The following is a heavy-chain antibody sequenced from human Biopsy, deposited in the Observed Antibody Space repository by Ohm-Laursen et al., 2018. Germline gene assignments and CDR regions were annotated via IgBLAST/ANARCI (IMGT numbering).Heavy chain of an antibody. J-gene: IGHJ5*01. D-gene: IGHD3-3*01. CDR2: IYYSGTT. Sequence: GTLSLTCTVSGESMGTYYWSWIRQPPGKVMEWIASIYYSGTTHKNPSLKGRVTISVDTSQGLLSLDLSSVTAADTAVYYCARVRGGFLEWFDYWGQGTLVTVSS. CDR1: GESMGTYY. CDR3: ARVRGGFLEWFDY. V-gene: IGHV4-59*01.